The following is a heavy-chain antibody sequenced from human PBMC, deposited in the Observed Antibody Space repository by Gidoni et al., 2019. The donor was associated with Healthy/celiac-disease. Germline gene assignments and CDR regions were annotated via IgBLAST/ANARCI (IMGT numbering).Heavy chain of an antibody. Sequence: EVQLLESGGGLVQPGGSLRLSCAASGFTFSSYAMSWVRQAPGKGLGWVSAISGSGGSTYYADSVKGRFTISRDNSKNTLYLQMNSLRAEDTAVYYCAKGPDGYNPLGYYYYGMDVWGQGTTVTVSS. CDR2: ISGSGGST. CDR1: GFTFSSYA. J-gene: IGHJ6*02. CDR3: AKGPDGYNPLGYYYYGMDV. D-gene: IGHD5-12*01. V-gene: IGHV3-23*01.